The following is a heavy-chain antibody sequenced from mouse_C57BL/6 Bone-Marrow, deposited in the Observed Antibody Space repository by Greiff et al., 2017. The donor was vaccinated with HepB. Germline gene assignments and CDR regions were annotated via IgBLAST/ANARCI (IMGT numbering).Heavy chain of an antibody. J-gene: IGHJ4*01. CDR1: GYTFTSYG. CDR3: AREPLRQAMDY. D-gene: IGHD2-4*01. Sequence: ESGAELARPGASVKLSCKASGYTFTSYGISWVKQRTGQGLEWIGEIYPRSGNTYYNEKFKGKATLTADKSSSTAYMELRSLTSEDSAVYFCAREPLRQAMDYWGQGTSVTVSS. V-gene: IGHV1-81*01. CDR2: IYPRSGNT.